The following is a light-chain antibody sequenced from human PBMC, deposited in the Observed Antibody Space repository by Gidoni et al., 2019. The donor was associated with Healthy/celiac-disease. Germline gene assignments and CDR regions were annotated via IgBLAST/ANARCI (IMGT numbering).Light chain of an antibody. Sequence: SYELTQPPSVSVSPGQTARITCSGDALPKQYAYWYQQKPGQAPVLVIYNDSERPSGIPERFSGSSSGTTVTLTISGVQAEDEADYYCQSADSSGTLIFSGGTKVTVL. J-gene: IGLJ2*01. V-gene: IGLV3-25*03. CDR3: QSADSSGTLI. CDR1: ALPKQY. CDR2: NDS.